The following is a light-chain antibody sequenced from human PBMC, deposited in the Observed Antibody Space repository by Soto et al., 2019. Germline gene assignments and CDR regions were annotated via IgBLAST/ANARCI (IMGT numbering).Light chain of an antibody. Sequence: QSALTQPASVSGSPGQSITISCTGTSSDVGGYNYVSWYQQHPGKAPKLIICEVINRPSGVSNRFSGSKSGNTASLTISGLQAEDEADYYCSSYTSRSTLVFGPGTKLTVL. V-gene: IGLV2-14*01. J-gene: IGLJ1*01. CDR3: SSYTSRSTLV. CDR1: SSDVGGYNY. CDR2: EVI.